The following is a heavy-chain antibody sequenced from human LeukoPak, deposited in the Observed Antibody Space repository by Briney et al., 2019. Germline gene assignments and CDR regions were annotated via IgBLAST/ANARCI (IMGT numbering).Heavy chain of an antibody. V-gene: IGHV3-30-3*01. Sequence: PGGSLRLSCAASGFTFSSYAMHWVRQAPGKGLEWVAVISYDGSNKYYADFVKGRFTISRDNSKNTLYLQMNSLRAEDTAVYYCARDRDYGGTFDYWGQGTLVTVSS. D-gene: IGHD4-17*01. CDR1: GFTFSSYA. CDR3: ARDRDYGGTFDY. J-gene: IGHJ4*02. CDR2: ISYDGSNK.